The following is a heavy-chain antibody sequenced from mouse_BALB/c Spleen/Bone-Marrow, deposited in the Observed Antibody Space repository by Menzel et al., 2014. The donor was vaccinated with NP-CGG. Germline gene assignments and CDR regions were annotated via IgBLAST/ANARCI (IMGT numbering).Heavy chain of an antibody. CDR2: INPSTGDT. CDR3: ARGNYEAMDS. V-gene: IGHV1-7*01. D-gene: IGHD2-1*01. CDR1: GYTFTRYW. Sequence: VQLQQSGAELAKPGASVKMSCKASGYTFTRYWMHWVKQRPGQGLEWIGYINPSTGDTEYNQRFKDKATLTADMSSSTAYMQLSSLTSEDSAVYYCARGNYEAMDSWGQGTSVTVSS. J-gene: IGHJ4*01.